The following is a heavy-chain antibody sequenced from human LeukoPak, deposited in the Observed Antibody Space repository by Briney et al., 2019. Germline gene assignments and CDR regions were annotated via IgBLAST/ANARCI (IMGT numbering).Heavy chain of an antibody. CDR2: MYLSGTT. Sequence: SETLSLTCTVSGDSINSLDLWSWVRQPPGKGLEWIGEMYLSGTTHSNPSVKSRVTISIDKSKNQFFLNLCSVTAADTAVYYCAGLVGRYSSGLYYYYFDYWGQGTLVTVSS. J-gene: IGHJ4*02. D-gene: IGHD3-22*01. V-gene: IGHV4-4*02. CDR3: AGLVGRYSSGLYYYYFDY. CDR1: GDSINSLDL.